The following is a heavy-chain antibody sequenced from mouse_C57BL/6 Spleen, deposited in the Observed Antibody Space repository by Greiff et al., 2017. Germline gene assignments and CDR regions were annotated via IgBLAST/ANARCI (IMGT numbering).Heavy chain of an antibody. CDR1: GFNITDDY. CDR2: IDPENGDT. V-gene: IGHV14-4*01. CDR3: TTFYDGYLLWLAY. D-gene: IGHD2-3*01. Sequence: EVQLQQSGAELVRPGASVKLSCTASGFNITDDYMHWVTQRPEQGLEWIGWIDPENGDTEYASKFQGKATITADTSANTAYLQLSSLTSDDTAVYYCTTFYDGYLLWLAYWGQGTLVTVSA. J-gene: IGHJ3*01.